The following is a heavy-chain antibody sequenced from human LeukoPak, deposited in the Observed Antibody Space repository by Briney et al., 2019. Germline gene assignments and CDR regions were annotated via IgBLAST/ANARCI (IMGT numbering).Heavy chain of an antibody. Sequence: PSETLSLTCAVSGYSLSRDYYWGWIRQPPGKGLEGIGSIYHSGSTYYNPSLKSRVTISVDTSKNQFSLKLSSVTAADTAVYYCARVSGYDRDRFDYWGQGTLVTVSS. CDR3: ARVSGYDRDRFDY. D-gene: IGHD5-12*01. CDR2: IYHSGST. V-gene: IGHV4-38-2*01. J-gene: IGHJ4*02. CDR1: GYSLSRDYY.